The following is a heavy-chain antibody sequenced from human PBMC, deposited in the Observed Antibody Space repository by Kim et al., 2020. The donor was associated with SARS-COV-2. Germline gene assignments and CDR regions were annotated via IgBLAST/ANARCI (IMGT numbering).Heavy chain of an antibody. CDR3: ARGAYSGSYWGLFDI. Sequence: SETLSLTCTVSGGSISSSSYYWGWIRQPPGKGLEWIGSIYYSGSTYYNPSLKSRVTISVDTSKNQFSLKLSSVTAADTAVYYCARGAYSGSYWGLFDIWGQGTMVTVSS. D-gene: IGHD1-26*01. V-gene: IGHV4-39*07. CDR2: IYYSGST. J-gene: IGHJ3*02. CDR1: GGSISSSSYY.